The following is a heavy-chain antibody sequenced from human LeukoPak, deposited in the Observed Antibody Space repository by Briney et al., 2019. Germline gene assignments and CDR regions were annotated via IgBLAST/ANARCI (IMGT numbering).Heavy chain of an antibody. CDR1: GFTFNNYR. CDR2: LSSSGGNT. V-gene: IGHV3-23*01. Sequence: PGGSLRLSCAASGFTFNNYRRSWVRQAPGKGLEFVSALSSSGGNTYYADSVKGRFTISRDNSKNTMYLQMNSLRAEDTAVYYCATETNGRHYDYWGQGTLLTVSS. D-gene: IGHD1-14*01. J-gene: IGHJ4*02. CDR3: ATETNGRHYDY.